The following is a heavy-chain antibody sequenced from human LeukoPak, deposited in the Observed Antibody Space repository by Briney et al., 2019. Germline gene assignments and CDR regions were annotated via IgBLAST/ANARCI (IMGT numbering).Heavy chain of an antibody. CDR2: IIPIFGTA. V-gene: IGHV1-69*05. CDR1: GGTFSSYA. CDR3: ARGRSSSCVHDPYYYYYMDV. D-gene: IGHD6-6*01. Sequence: SVKVSCKASGGTFSSYAISWVRQAPGQGLEWMGGIIPIFGTANYAQKFQGRVTITTDESTSTAYMELSSLRSEDTAVYYCARGRSSSCVHDPYYYYYMDVWGKGTTVTVSS. J-gene: IGHJ6*03.